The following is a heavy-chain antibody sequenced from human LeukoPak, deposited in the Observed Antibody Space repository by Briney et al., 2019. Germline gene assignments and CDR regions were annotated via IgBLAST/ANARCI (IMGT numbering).Heavy chain of an antibody. CDR1: GFSFSSYG. D-gene: IGHD2-15*01. CDR3: AKDHRYCSGGSCYGADY. CDR2: IRYDGSNK. Sequence: PWGSLRLSCGASGFSFSSYGMNWVRQAPGKGVEWVAFIRYDGSNKYYADSVKGRFTISRDDSKNTLYLQMNSLRPEDTAVYYCAKDHRYCSGGSCYGADYWGQGTLVTVSS. V-gene: IGHV3-30*02. J-gene: IGHJ4*02.